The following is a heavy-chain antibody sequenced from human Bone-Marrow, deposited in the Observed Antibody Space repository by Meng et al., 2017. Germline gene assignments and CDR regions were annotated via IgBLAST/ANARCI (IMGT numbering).Heavy chain of an antibody. J-gene: IGHJ6*02. Sequence: GSLSLTCTVSGGSISSYYWSWIRQPPGKGLEWIGYIYYSGSTNYNPSLKSRVTISVDTSKNQFSLKLSSVTAADTAVYYCARDRGYSYGPPYYYYGMDVWGQGTTVTVSS. V-gene: IGHV4-59*01. CDR3: ARDRGYSYGPPYYYYGMDV. CDR2: IYYSGST. CDR1: GGSISSYY. D-gene: IGHD5-18*01.